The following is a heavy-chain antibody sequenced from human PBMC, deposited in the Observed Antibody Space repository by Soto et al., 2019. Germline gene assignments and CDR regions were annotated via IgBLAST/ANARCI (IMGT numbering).Heavy chain of an antibody. CDR3: ARDRLGYSYGPGRPSDGIDY. D-gene: IGHD5-18*01. CDR1: GFTFSSYG. CDR2: IWYDGSNK. V-gene: IGHV3-33*01. Sequence: QVQLVESGGGVVQPGRSLRLSCAASGFTFSSYGMHWVRQAPGKGLEWVAVIWYDGSNKYYADSVKGRFTISRDNSKNTLYLQMNSLRAEETAVYYCARDRLGYSYGPGRPSDGIDYWGQGTLVTVSS. J-gene: IGHJ4*02.